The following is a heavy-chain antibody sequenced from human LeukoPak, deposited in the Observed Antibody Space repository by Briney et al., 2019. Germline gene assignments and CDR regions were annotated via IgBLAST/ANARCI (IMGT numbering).Heavy chain of an antibody. CDR1: GGSFSGYY. Sequence: PSETLSLTCAVYGGSFSGYYWSWIRQPPGKGLEWIGYTFYSGSTNYNPSLKSRVTISVDTSKNQFSLKLTSVTAADTAVYYCARKGTIHHIFDYWGQGTLVTVSS. V-gene: IGHV4-59*01. CDR2: TFYSGST. J-gene: IGHJ4*02. CDR3: ARKGTIHHIFDY. D-gene: IGHD3-3*01.